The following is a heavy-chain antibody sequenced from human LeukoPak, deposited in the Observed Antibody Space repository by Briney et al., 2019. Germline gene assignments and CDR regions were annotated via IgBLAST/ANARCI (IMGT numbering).Heavy chain of an antibody. J-gene: IGHJ3*02. Sequence: SETLSLTCTVSGGSISSYYWSWIRQPAGKGLGWIRRIYTCGSTNYNPSLKSRVTMSVDTSKNQCSLKLSAVTAADTAVYYCARGRPDYDAFDIWGQGTMVTVSS. CDR3: ARGRPDYDAFDI. V-gene: IGHV4-4*07. CDR1: GGSISSYY. CDR2: IYTCGST. D-gene: IGHD6-6*01.